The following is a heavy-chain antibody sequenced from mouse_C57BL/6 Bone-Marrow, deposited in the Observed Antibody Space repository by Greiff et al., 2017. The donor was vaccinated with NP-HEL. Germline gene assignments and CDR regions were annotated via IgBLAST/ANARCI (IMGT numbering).Heavy chain of an antibody. V-gene: IGHV7-3*01. CDR3: ASLYGSSYVWFAY. J-gene: IGHJ3*01. CDR2: IRNKANGYTT. Sequence: EVKVVESGGGLVQPGGSLSLSCAASGFTFTDYYMSWVRQPPGKALEWLGFIRNKANGYTTEYSASVKGRFTISSDNSQSILYLQMNALRAEDSATYYCASLYGSSYVWFAYWGQGTLVTVSA. CDR1: GFTFTDYY. D-gene: IGHD1-1*01.